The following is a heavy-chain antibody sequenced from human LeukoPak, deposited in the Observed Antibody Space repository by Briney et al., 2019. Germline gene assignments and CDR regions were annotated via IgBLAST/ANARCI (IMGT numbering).Heavy chain of an antibody. CDR2: IYYSGST. V-gene: IGHV4-30-4*08. CDR1: GGSISSGDYY. Sequence: SQTLSLTCTVSGGSISSGDYYWSWIRQPPRKGLEWIGYIYYSGSTYYNPSLKSRVTISVHTSKNQFSLKLSSVTAADTAVYYCARSTIFGVVIDSNWFDPWGQGTLVTVSS. CDR3: ARSTIFGVVIDSNWFDP. J-gene: IGHJ5*02. D-gene: IGHD3-3*01.